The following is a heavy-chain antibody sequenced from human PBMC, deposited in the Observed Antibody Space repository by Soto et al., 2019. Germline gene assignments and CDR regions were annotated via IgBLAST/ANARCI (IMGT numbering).Heavy chain of an antibody. CDR3: ARVPGP. CDR1: GGSISSGGYS. D-gene: IGHD3-10*01. V-gene: IGHV4-30-2*01. J-gene: IGHJ5*02. CDR2: IYHSGST. Sequence: QLQLQESGSGLVKPSQTLSLTCAVSGGSISSGGYSWSWIRQPPGKGLEWIGYIYHSGSTYYNSSLTIRVPTSVDRSKNKFSLKLSSVTAADTAVYYCARVPGPGGQGTLVTVSS.